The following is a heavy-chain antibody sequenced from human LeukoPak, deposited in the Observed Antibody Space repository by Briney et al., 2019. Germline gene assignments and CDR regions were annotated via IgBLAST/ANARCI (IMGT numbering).Heavy chain of an antibody. CDR3: ARVDVVVPAAIYYYYYMDV. D-gene: IGHD2-2*01. V-gene: IGHV1-69*01. CDR2: IIPIFGTA. J-gene: IGHJ6*03. Sequence: GSSVKVSCKASGGTFSSYAISWVRQAPGQGLEWMGGIIPIFGTANYAQKFQGRVTITADESTSTAYMELSSLRSDDTAVYYCARVDVVVPAAIYYYYYMDVWGKGTTVTVSS. CDR1: GGTFSSYA.